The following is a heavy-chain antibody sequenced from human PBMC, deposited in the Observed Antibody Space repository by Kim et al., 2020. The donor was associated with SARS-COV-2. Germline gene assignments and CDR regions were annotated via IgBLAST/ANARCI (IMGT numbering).Heavy chain of an antibody. J-gene: IGHJ4*02. CDR2: IYSGGST. CDR1: GFTVSSNY. CDR3: AAQGYSYGYYFDY. D-gene: IGHD5-18*01. V-gene: IGHV3-53*01. Sequence: GGSLRLSCAASGFTVSSNYMSWVRQAPGKGLEWVSVIYSGGSTYYADSVKGRFTISRDNSKNTLYLQMNSLRAEDTAVYYCAAQGYSYGYYFDYWGQGTLVTVSS.